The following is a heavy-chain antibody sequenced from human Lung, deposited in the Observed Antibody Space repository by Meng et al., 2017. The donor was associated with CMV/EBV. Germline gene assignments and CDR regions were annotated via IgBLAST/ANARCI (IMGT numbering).Heavy chain of an antibody. D-gene: IGHD3-3*01. CDR1: GYTFTTFD. CDR3: ARDFDFWSGYYRPLGY. J-gene: IGHJ4*02. Sequence: QVHLVQYGNEVKKPGASVKVSCKASGYTFTTFDINWLRQAPGQGLEWMGWISVYSGNTNYAQKFQGRVTMTTDRSTSTVYMDLTSLRSDDTAVYYCARDFDFWSGYYRPLGYWGQGTLVTVSS. V-gene: IGHV1-18*01. CDR2: ISVYSGNT.